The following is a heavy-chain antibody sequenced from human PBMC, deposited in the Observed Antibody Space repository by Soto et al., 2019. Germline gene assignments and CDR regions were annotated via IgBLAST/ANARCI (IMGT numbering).Heavy chain of an antibody. CDR3: VRDRYSSSGWFDP. D-gene: IGHD3-10*01. Sequence: RSQTLSLTCAISGDSVSSYSAAWNWIRQSPSGGLEWLGRTYYRSRFFSDYAESVKSRIIINPDTSKNRFSLQLKSVTPEDTAVYYCVRDRYSSSGWFDPWGQGTPVTSPQ. CDR2: TYYRSRFFS. J-gene: IGHJ5*02. V-gene: IGHV6-1*01. CDR1: GDSVSSYSAA.